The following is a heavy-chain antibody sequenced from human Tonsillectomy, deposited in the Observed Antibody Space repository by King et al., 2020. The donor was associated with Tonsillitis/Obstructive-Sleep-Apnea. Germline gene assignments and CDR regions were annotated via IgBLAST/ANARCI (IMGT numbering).Heavy chain of an antibody. J-gene: IGHJ2*01. V-gene: IGHV2-26*01. CDR2: IFSNDEK. D-gene: IGHD6-19*01. Sequence: LKESGPVLVKPTETLTLTCTVSGFSLSNARMGVSWIRQPPGTALEWLAHIFSNDEKSYSTSLKSRLTISKDTSKSQVVLTMTNMDPVDTATYYCARKSTSSGWGSYWYFDLWGRGTLVTVSS. CDR3: ARKSTSSGWGSYWYFDL. CDR1: GFSLSNARMG.